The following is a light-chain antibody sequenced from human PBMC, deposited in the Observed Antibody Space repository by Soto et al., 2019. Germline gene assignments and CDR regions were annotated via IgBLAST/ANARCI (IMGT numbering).Light chain of an antibody. V-gene: IGKV3-11*01. CDR1: QSFRGL. CDR3: QQRHMWPIT. Sequence: EVVLTQSPVTLSLSPWEGATLSCRASQSFRGLLAWYQQKPGQAPRLLIYDAYNRATGIPPRFSGSGSGTDFTLTISSLEPEDSAVYYCQQRHMWPITFGQGTRLENK. CDR2: DAY. J-gene: IGKJ5*01.